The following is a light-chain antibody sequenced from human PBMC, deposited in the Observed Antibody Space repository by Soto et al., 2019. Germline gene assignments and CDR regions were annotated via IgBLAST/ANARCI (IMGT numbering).Light chain of an antibody. CDR3: QQSYSTPLT. Sequence: IAVIQSAATLSLSPWARATLSCRASQNISNYLIWYQQKPGQAPRLVIYDVFNRATDIPARFSGSGSGTDFTLTISSLQPEDFATYYCQQSYSTPLTFGGGTRLEIK. J-gene: IGKJ5*01. CDR1: QNISNY. CDR2: DVF. V-gene: IGKV3-11*01.